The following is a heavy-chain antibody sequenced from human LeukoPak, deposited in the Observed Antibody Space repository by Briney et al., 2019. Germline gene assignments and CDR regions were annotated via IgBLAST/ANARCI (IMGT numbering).Heavy chain of an antibody. J-gene: IGHJ4*02. CDR1: GFTFSTYY. CDR3: ASGFSSSPYFDY. CDR2: ITGSSSYI. Sequence: QPGGSLRLSWAAAGFTFSTYYMNWVRQAAGKGLEWVSFITGSSSYIYYTDSVKGRFTISRDNAKNSLFLQMNSLRDEDTAVYYCASGFSSSPYFDYWGQGTLVTVSS. D-gene: IGHD6-6*01. V-gene: IGHV3-21*01.